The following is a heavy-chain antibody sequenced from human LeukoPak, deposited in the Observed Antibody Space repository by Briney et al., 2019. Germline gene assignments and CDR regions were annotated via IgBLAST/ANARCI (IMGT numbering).Heavy chain of an antibody. Sequence: ASVKVSCKASGYTFTSYGISWVRQAPGQGLEWMGIINPSGGSTSYAQKFQGRVTMTRDTSTSTVYMELSSLRSEDTAVYYCARDPALSSTTDYYYYGMDVWGQGTTVTVSS. CDR3: ARDPALSSTTDYYYYGMDV. J-gene: IGHJ6*02. CDR1: GYTFTSYG. CDR2: INPSGGST. D-gene: IGHD2-2*01. V-gene: IGHV1-46*01.